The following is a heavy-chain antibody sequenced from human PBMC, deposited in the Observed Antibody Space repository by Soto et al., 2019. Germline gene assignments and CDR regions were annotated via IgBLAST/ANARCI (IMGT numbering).Heavy chain of an antibody. V-gene: IGHV1-3*01. CDR3: ARALAMTSAFDI. Sequence: ASVKVSCKASGYTFTSYAMHWVRQAPGQRLEWMGWINAGNGNTKYSRKFQGRVTITRDTSASTAYMELSSLRSEDTAVYYCARALAMTSAFDIWGQGTMVTVSS. CDR2: INAGNGNT. J-gene: IGHJ3*02. CDR1: GYTFTSYA.